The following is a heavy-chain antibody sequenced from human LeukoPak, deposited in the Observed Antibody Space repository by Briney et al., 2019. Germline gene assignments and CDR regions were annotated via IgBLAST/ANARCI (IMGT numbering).Heavy chain of an antibody. V-gene: IGHV4-4*07. CDR3: ARDSYYYDSSGYLILDY. CDR2: IHTSGST. J-gene: IGHJ4*02. Sequence: SETLSLTCTVSGGSISSYYWSWIRQPPGKGLEWIGRIHTSGSTNYNPSLKSRVTMSVDTSKNQFSLKLRSVTAADTAVYYCARDSYYYDSSGYLILDYWGQGILVTVSS. CDR1: GGSISSYY. D-gene: IGHD3-22*01.